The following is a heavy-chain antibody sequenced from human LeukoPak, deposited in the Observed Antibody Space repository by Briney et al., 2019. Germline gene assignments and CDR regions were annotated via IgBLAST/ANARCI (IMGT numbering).Heavy chain of an antibody. Sequence: SQTLSLTCTVSGGSISSGGYYWGWIRQPPGKGLEWIGNIYYSGTTYYSPSLRSRLTISVDASKSQFSLILSSVTAADTAVYYCARQGRASLKRRSFDYWGQGALVTVSS. CDR1: GGSISSGGYY. CDR2: IYYSGTT. D-gene: IGHD2-15*01. J-gene: IGHJ4*02. CDR3: ARQGRASLKRRSFDY. V-gene: IGHV4-39*01.